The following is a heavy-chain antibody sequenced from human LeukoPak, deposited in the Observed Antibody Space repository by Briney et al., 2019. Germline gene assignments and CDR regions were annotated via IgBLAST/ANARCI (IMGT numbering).Heavy chain of an antibody. J-gene: IGHJ4*02. CDR3: AKSILARCSGATCYPFDY. CDR2: TIGGGDDT. V-gene: IGHV3-23*01. D-gene: IGHD2-15*01. CDR1: GFTVSSNS. Sequence: GGSLRLSCTVSGFTVSSNSMSWVRQAPGKGLEWVSATIGGGDDTYRADSVKGRFTISRDNSRNTLYMQMNNLRAEDTAIYYCAKSILARCSGATCYPFDYWGQGTPVTVSS.